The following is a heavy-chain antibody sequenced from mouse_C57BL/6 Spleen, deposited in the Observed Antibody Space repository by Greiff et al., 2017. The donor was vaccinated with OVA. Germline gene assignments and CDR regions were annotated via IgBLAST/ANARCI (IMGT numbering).Heavy chain of an antibody. CDR3: ARSHDYDARTGFDY. J-gene: IGHJ2*01. Sequence: EVQLVESGPELVKPGASVKMSCKASGYTFTDYNMHWVKQSHGKSLEWIGYINPNNGGTSYNQKFKGKATLTVNKSSSTAYMELRSLTSEDSAVYYCARSHDYDARTGFDYWGQGTTLTVSS. CDR1: GYTFTDYN. V-gene: IGHV1-22*01. D-gene: IGHD2-4*01. CDR2: INPNNGGT.